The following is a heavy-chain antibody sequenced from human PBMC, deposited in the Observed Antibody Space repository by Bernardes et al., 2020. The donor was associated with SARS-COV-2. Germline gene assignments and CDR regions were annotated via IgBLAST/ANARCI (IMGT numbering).Heavy chain of an antibody. CDR1: GFTFSTYS. D-gene: IGHD3-16*01. Sequence: GGSLRLSCAASGFTFSTYSMNWVRQAPGKGLEWVSYISSRSATIYYADSVKGRFIISRDNAKDSLYLHMNSLRVEDSAVYYCVRDPAGGAYDIWGQGTMVTVSS. V-gene: IGHV3-48*04. CDR2: ISSRSATI. J-gene: IGHJ3*02. CDR3: VRDPAGGAYDI.